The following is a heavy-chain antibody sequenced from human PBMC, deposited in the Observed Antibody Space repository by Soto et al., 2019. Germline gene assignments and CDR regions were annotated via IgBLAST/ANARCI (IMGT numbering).Heavy chain of an antibody. CDR2: ISSSSSYI. CDR1: GFTFSSYS. J-gene: IGHJ4*02. Sequence: GGSLRLSCAASGFTFSSYSMNWVRQAPGKGLEWVSSISSSSSYIYYADSVKGRFTISRDNAKNSLYLQMNSLRAEDTAVYYCARETVDTAMAPGSADYWGQGTLVTVSS. V-gene: IGHV3-21*01. D-gene: IGHD5-18*01. CDR3: ARETVDTAMAPGSADY.